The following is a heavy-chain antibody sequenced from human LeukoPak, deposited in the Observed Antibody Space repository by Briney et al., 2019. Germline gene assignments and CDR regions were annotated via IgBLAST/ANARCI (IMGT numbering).Heavy chain of an antibody. Sequence: GGSLRLSCAASGFTFSSYAMHWVRQAPGKGLEWVAVISYDGGNDYYADSVKGRFTISRDNSKNTLYLQMNSLRAEDTAVYYCAKEMGDCSGGSCYSYDYWGQGTLVTVSS. CDR3: AKEMGDCSGGSCYSYDY. D-gene: IGHD2-15*01. CDR1: GFTFSSYA. J-gene: IGHJ4*02. CDR2: ISYDGGND. V-gene: IGHV3-30*04.